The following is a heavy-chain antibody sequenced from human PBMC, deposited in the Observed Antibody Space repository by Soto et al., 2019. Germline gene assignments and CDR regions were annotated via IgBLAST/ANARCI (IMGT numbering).Heavy chain of an antibody. CDR2: IIPIFGTA. CDR3: ARGRRPDPWDV. V-gene: IGHV1-69*13. Sequence: VASVKVSCKASGGTFSSYAISWVRQAPGQGLEWMGGIIPIFGTAIYAQKFQGRVTITADESTSTAYMELSSLRSEDTAVYYCARGRRPDPWDVWGQGTTVTVSS. J-gene: IGHJ6*02. CDR1: GGTFSSYA. D-gene: IGHD6-6*01.